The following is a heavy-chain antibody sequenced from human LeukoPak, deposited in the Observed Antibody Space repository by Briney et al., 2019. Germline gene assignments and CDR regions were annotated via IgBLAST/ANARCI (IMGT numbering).Heavy chain of an antibody. CDR1: GYTFTDYY. D-gene: IGHD6-13*01. V-gene: IGHV1-46*01. Sequence: ASVKVSCKASGYTFTDYYIHWVRQAPGQGLEWMGIIHPSGGSTTYAQKFQGRVTVTSDTSTSTVYMELSSLRSEDTAVYYCARVLADAGTGYWGQGILVTVSS. CDR3: ARVLADAGTGY. CDR2: IHPSGGST. J-gene: IGHJ4*02.